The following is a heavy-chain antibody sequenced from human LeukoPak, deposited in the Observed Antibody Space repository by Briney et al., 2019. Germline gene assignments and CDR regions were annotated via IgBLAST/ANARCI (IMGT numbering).Heavy chain of an antibody. D-gene: IGHD5-12*01. CDR1: GFTFSNYW. J-gene: IGHJ4*02. Sequence: GGSLRLSCAASGFTFSNYWMTWVRQAPGKGLEWVANINQDVSEDYYMDSVKARFTISRDNARDSLSLQMNSLRAEDTAVYYCVRDGGVSGYDLLDYWGQGTLVTVSS. CDR2: INQDVSED. V-gene: IGHV3-7*01. CDR3: VRDGGVSGYDLLDY.